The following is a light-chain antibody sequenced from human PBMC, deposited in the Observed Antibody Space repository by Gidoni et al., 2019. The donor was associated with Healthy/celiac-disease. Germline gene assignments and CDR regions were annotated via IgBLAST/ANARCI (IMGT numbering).Light chain of an antibody. CDR1: QRVSSN. Sequence: EILMTQSPATLSVSPGDRATLSCRASQRVSSNLAWYQQKPGQAPRHLIYGASTRATGIPARFSGSGSGTEFTLTISSLQSEDFAVNYCQQYNNWPPLTFGGGTKVEIK. V-gene: IGKV3-15*01. CDR3: QQYNNWPPLT. J-gene: IGKJ4*01. CDR2: GAS.